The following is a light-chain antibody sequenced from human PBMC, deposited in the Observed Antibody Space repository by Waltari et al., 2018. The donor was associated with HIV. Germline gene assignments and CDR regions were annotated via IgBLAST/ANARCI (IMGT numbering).Light chain of an antibody. CDR3: YSTDSSDWV. CDR1: ALPKKY. CDR2: EDS. Sequence: SYELTQPPSVSVSPGQTARITCSGDALPKKYAYWYQQKSGQAPVLGIYEDSKRPSGIPGRFSGSSSGTVATLAISGAQVEDEADYYCYSTDSSDWVFGGGTKLTVL. V-gene: IGLV3-10*01. J-gene: IGLJ3*02.